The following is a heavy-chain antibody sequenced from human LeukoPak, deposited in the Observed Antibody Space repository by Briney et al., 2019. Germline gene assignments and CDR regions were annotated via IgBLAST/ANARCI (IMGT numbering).Heavy chain of an antibody. V-gene: IGHV3-73*01. CDR3: TRHKIAALGHYYYYYYMDV. CDR1: GFTFSGSA. D-gene: IGHD6-13*01. Sequence: GGSLRLSCAASGFTFSGSAMHWVRQASGKGLEWVGRIRSKANSYATAYAASVIGRFTISRDDSKNTAYLQMNSLKTEDTAVYYCTRHKIAALGHYYYYYYMDVWGKGTTVTVSS. J-gene: IGHJ6*03. CDR2: IRSKANSYAT.